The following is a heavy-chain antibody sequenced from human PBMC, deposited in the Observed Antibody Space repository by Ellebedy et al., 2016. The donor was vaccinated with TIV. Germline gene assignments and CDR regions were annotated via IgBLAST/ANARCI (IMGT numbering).Heavy chain of an antibody. V-gene: IGHV1-46*01. CDR1: GYTFTSYY. D-gene: IGHD3-10*01. J-gene: IGHJ6*02. Sequence: ASVKVSXKASGYTFTSYYMHWVRQAPGQGLEWMGIINPSGGSTSYAQKFQGRVTMTRDTSTSTVYMELSSLRSEDTAVYYCARGRGSGSYLTYYYGMDVWGQGTTVTVSS. CDR3: ARGRGSGSYLTYYYGMDV. CDR2: INPSGGST.